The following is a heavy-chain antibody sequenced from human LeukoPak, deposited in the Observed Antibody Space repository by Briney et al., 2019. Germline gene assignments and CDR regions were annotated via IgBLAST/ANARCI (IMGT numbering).Heavy chain of an antibody. V-gene: IGHV3-23*01. J-gene: IGHJ4*02. D-gene: IGHD3-9*01. CDR2: ITGSDGTS. CDR1: GFTFTNYA. CDR3: AKWGDYDILTGYYVPGY. Sequence: PGESLRLSCVASGFTFTNYAMSWVRQAPGKGLEWVSAITGSDGTSHYADSVKGRFTISRDNSKNTLYLQVNSLRAEDTAVYYCAKWGDYDILTGYYVPGYWGQGTLVTVSS.